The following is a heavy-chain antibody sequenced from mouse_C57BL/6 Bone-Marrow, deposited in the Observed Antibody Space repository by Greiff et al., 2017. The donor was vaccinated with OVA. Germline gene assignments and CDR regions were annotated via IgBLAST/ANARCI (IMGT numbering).Heavy chain of an antibody. D-gene: IGHD1-1*01. V-gene: IGHV5-17*01. Sequence: VQLKESGGGLVKPGGSLKLSCAASGFTFSDYGMHWVRQAPEKGLEWVAYISSGSSTIYYADTVKGRFTISRDNAKNTPFLQMSSLRSEDTAMYYGERHYGSSDRAMDYWGQGTTVTVSS. CDR3: ERHYGSSDRAMDY. CDR1: GFTFSDYG. CDR2: ISSGSSTI. J-gene: IGHJ4*01.